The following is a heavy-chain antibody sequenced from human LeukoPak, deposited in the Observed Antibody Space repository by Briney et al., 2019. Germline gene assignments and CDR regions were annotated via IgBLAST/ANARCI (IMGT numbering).Heavy chain of an antibody. J-gene: IGHJ6*02. CDR3: ARGYCSGGSCYGYYYYGMDV. Sequence: GGSLRLSCAASGFTFSSYSMNWVRQAPGKGLEWVSSISSSSSYIYYADSVKGRFTISRDNAENSLYLQMNSLRAEDTAVYYCARGYCSGGSCYGYYYYGMDVWGQGTTVTVSS. D-gene: IGHD2-15*01. CDR2: ISSSSSYI. CDR1: GFTFSSYS. V-gene: IGHV3-21*01.